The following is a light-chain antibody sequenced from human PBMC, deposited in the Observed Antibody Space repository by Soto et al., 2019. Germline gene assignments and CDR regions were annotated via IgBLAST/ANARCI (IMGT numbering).Light chain of an antibody. CDR2: AAS. Sequence: DIQMTQSPSSLSASAGDRVTIICRARQTINSYLNWYQHKPGKAPKLLIYAASRLQSGVPSRFSGSGSGTDFTLTISNLQPEDVATYYCQQSYRTRFIFGPGTKVDLK. CDR1: QTINSY. V-gene: IGKV1-39*01. J-gene: IGKJ3*01. CDR3: QQSYRTRFI.